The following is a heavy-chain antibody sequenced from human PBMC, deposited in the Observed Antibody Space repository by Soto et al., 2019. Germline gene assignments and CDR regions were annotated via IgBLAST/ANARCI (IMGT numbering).Heavy chain of an antibody. J-gene: IGHJ4*02. V-gene: IGHV3-30*03. CDR1: GLTFTSSG. CDR3: DSARGYVHASVPYS. D-gene: IGHD3-16*01. Sequence: QAHLVESGGGGVQPGRSLRLSCAASGLTFTSSGMHWVRQAPGTRQEWVAVISYDGGLQHYADSVKGRFTFSRDNSKNLVLRQMNSLRTEDTAVYYCDSARGYVHASVPYSWGQGTLVSVSS. CDR2: ISYDGGLQ.